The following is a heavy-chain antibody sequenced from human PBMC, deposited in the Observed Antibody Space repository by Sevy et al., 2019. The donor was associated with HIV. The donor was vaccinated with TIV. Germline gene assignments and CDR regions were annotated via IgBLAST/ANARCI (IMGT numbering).Heavy chain of an antibody. J-gene: IGHJ6*02. D-gene: IGHD2-2*01. V-gene: IGHV3-23*01. Sequence: GGSLRLSCAASGFIFSNYPMSWVRHSPGKGLEWVSDISAGGTTTYYADSVESRFTISRDNSKNTASLQMNSLGAEDKNIYYCAKRYCSTITCYDDDFWNPYYFYGLDVWGQGISVTVSS. CDR3: AKRYCSTITCYDDDFWNPYYFYGLDV. CDR2: ISAGGTTT. CDR1: GFIFSNYP.